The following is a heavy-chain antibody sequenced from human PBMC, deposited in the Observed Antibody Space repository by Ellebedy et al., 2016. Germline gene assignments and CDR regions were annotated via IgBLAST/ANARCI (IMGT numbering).Heavy chain of an antibody. CDR1: GFTFDDYA. Sequence: GGSLRLSCAASGFTFDDYAMHWVRQAPGKGLEWVSGISWNSGSIGYADSVKGRFTISRDNAKNSLYLQMNSLRAEDTAVYYCARAQNSSWYEFLNYWGQGTLVTVSS. J-gene: IGHJ4*02. CDR3: ARAQNSSWYEFLNY. V-gene: IGHV3-9*01. D-gene: IGHD6-13*01. CDR2: ISWNSGSI.